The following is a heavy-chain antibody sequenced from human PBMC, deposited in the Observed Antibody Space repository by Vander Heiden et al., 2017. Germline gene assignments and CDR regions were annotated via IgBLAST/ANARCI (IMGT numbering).Heavy chain of an antibody. D-gene: IGHD3-22*01. Sequence: EVQLLESGGGLVQPGGSLRLSCAASAFTFSNYAMNWVRQAPGKGLEWVSAISGSGGGTYYADSAKDRFTISRDNSKSTLYLQMNTLRAEDTAVYYCAKDRCSNDSSGLYDAFDIWGNRT. J-gene: IGHJ3*02. CDR1: AFTFSNYA. CDR2: ISGSGGGT. V-gene: IGHV3-23*01. CDR3: AKDRCSNDSSGLYDAFDI.